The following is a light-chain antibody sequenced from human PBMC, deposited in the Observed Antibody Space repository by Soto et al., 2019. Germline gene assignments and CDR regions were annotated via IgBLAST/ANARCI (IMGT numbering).Light chain of an antibody. CDR1: QSVSSY. CDR2: DAS. J-gene: IGKJ5*01. CDR3: QQYNNWPPIT. Sequence: EIVLTQSPATLSLSPGERATLSCRASQSVSSYLAWYQQKPGQAPRLLIYDASNRATGIPARFSGSGSGTEFTLTISSLQSEDFPVYYCQQYNNWPPITFGQGTRLEIK. V-gene: IGKV3-15*01.